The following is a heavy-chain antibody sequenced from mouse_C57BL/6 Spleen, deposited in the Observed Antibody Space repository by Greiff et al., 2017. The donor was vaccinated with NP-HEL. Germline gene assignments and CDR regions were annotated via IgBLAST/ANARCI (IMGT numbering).Heavy chain of an antibody. Sequence: DVMLVESGGGLVKPGGSLKLSCAASGFTFSDYGMHWVRQAPEKGLEWVAYISSGSSTIYYADTVKGRFTISRDNAKKILFLQMTSRRSEDTAMYYCARPKLPAWFAYWGQGSLVTVSA. J-gene: IGHJ3*01. CDR3: ARPKLPAWFAY. CDR1: GFTFSDYG. V-gene: IGHV5-17*01. CDR2: ISSGSSTI.